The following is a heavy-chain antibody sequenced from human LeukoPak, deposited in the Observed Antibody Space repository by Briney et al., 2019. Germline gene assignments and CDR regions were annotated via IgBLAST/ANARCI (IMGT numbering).Heavy chain of an antibody. V-gene: IGHV3-21*01. J-gene: IGHJ4*02. Sequence: GGSLRLSCAASGFTFSSYTMNWVRQAPGKGLEWVSSISRNSNYIYYAGSVKGRFTISRDNAKNSLYLQMNSLRAEDTAVYYCARDPHSNSWVDYWGQGTLVTVSS. D-gene: IGHD6-13*01. CDR2: ISRNSNYI. CDR3: ARDPHSNSWVDY. CDR1: GFTFSSYT.